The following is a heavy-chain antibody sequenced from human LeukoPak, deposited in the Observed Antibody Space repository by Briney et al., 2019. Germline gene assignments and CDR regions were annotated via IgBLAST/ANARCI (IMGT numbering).Heavy chain of an antibody. CDR3: ARRVVPAARGYYMDV. D-gene: IGHD2-2*01. CDR2: INTDGSST. CDR1: GFTFSSYW. J-gene: IGHJ6*03. V-gene: IGHV3-74*01. Sequence: GGSLRLSCAASGFTFSSYWMHWVRQAPGKGLVWVSRINTDGSSTSYADFVKGRFTISRDNAKNTLYLQMNSLRAEDTAVYYCARRVVPAARGYYMDVWGKGTTVTVSS.